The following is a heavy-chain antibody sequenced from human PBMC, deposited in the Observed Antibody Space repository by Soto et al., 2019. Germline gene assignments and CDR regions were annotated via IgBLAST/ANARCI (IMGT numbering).Heavy chain of an antibody. CDR2: INPDGSRT. V-gene: IGHV3-74*01. Sequence: EVQLVESGGDLVQPGGSLRLSCAASGFTFSSYWMHWVRQAPGKGLVWVSRINPDGSRTSYADSVKGRFTISIDNAQNTLYLQMNSLRAEDTAVYYCARVAVTTYYFDYWGQGTLVTVSS. CDR3: ARVAVTTYYFDY. D-gene: IGHD4-17*01. J-gene: IGHJ4*02. CDR1: GFTFSSYW.